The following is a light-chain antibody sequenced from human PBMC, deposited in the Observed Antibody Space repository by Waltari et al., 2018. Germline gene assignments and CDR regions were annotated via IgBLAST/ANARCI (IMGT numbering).Light chain of an antibody. Sequence: DIQMTQSPPSLSASVGDGVTITCRASQTFSSYFNWYQEKRGKAPKLMISAASRLQSGVPSRFNASGFGTDFTLTISSLHPEDFAIYYCQQSYMTPRTFGRGTKVEV. J-gene: IGKJ1*01. CDR2: AAS. V-gene: IGKV1-39*01. CDR1: QTFSSY. CDR3: QQSYMTPRT.